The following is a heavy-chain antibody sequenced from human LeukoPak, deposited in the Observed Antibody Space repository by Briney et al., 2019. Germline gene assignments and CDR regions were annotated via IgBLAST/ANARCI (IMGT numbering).Heavy chain of an antibody. CDR3: ARDGVAAAGTDY. CDR2: ISYDGSNK. D-gene: IGHD6-13*01. Sequence: PGRSLRLSCAASGFTFSSYGMHWVRQAPGKGLEWVAVISYDGSNKYYADSVKGRFTISRDNAKNSLYLQMNSLRAEDTAVYYCARDGVAAAGTDYWGQGTLVTVSS. J-gene: IGHJ4*02. V-gene: IGHV3-30*03. CDR1: GFTFSSYG.